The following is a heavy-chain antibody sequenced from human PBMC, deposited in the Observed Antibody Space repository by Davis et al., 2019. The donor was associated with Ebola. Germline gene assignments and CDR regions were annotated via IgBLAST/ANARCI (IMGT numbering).Heavy chain of an antibody. Sequence: GGSLRLSCAASGFTFSSYAMSWVRQAPGKGLEWVSAISGSGGSTYYADSVKGRFTISRDNSKNTLYLQMNSLRAEDTAVYYCAKGAIGGAAYTSYFDYWGQGTLVTVSS. CDR2: ISGSGGST. J-gene: IGHJ4*02. D-gene: IGHD3-16*01. CDR3: AKGAIGGAAYTSYFDY. CDR1: GFTFSSYA. V-gene: IGHV3-23*01.